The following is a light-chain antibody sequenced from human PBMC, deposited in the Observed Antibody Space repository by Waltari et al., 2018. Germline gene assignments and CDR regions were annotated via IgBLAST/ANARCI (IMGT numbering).Light chain of an antibody. V-gene: IGLV3-21*02. J-gene: IGLJ7*01. Sequence: SYVLTQPPSVSVAPGQTARITCGGKNSGGKSVHWYQQMPGRAPILVVSDESDRPSGIPERFSGSNSGNTATLTISRVEAGDEADYYCQVWDGNSDHAVFGGGTQLTVL. CDR2: DES. CDR3: QVWDGNSDHAV. CDR1: NSGGKS.